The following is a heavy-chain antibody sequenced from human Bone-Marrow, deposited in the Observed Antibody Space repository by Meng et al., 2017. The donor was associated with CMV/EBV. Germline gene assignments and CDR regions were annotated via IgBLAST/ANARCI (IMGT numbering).Heavy chain of an antibody. V-gene: IGHV3-30*02. Sequence: GGSLRLSCAASGFTFSSYGMHWVRQAPGKGLEWVAFIRYDGSNKYYADSVKGRFTISRDNSKNTLYLQMNSLRAEDTAVYYCARDREDGYNLEYYGMDVWGQGTTVTVSS. J-gene: IGHJ6*02. CDR3: ARDREDGYNLEYYGMDV. CDR2: IRYDGSNK. D-gene: IGHD5-24*01. CDR1: GFTFSSYG.